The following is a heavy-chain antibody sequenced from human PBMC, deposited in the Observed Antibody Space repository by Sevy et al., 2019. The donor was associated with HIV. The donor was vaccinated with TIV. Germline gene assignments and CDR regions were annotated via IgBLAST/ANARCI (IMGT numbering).Heavy chain of an antibody. Sequence: QLGGSLRLSCAASGFTFTNYAMSWVRQAPGKGLEWVSAISGSGLTTYYADFVTGRFMISRDNSKNTLYLEMDSLRAEDTAVYYCAKDMYCSAGSCYHYTKYVMDVWSQGTTVTVSS. J-gene: IGHJ6*02. D-gene: IGHD2-15*01. CDR1: GFTFTNYA. V-gene: IGHV3-23*01. CDR3: AKDMYCSAGSCYHYTKYVMDV. CDR2: ISGSGLTT.